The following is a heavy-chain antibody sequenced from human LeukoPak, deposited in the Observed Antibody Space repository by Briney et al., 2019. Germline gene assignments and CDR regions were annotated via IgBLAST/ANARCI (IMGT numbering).Heavy chain of an antibody. Sequence: GGSLRLSCAASGFTFDDYAMHWVRQAPGKGLEWVSGISWNSGSIGYADSVKGRFTISRDNAKNSLYLQMNSLGAEDTAVYYCAKDRQFLEWLLSYFDYWGQGTLVTVSS. CDR2: ISWNSGSI. CDR3: AKDRQFLEWLLSYFDY. J-gene: IGHJ4*02. CDR1: GFTFDDYA. D-gene: IGHD3-3*01. V-gene: IGHV3-9*01.